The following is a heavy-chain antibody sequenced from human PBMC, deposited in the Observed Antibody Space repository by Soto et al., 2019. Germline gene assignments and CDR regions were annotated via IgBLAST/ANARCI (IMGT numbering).Heavy chain of an antibody. D-gene: IGHD1-1*01. Sequence: ASVKVSCKASGGTFSSYAISWVRQAPGQGLEWMGGIIPILGIANYAQKFQGRVTITADKSTSTAYMELSSLRSEDTAVYYCARESKPHLAPTGIYYFDYWGQGTLVTVSS. CDR3: ARESKPHLAPTGIYYFDY. CDR1: GGTFSSYA. J-gene: IGHJ4*02. V-gene: IGHV1-69*10. CDR2: IIPILGIA.